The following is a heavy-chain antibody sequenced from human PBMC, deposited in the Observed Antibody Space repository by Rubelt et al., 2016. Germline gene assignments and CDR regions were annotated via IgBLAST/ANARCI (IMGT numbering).Heavy chain of an antibody. CDR3: AREQSSGDGLSCFQD. J-gene: IGHJ1*01. D-gene: IGHD6-19*01. CDR1: GFTFSSYG. V-gene: IGHV3-33*01. Sequence: QVQLVESGGGVVQPGGSLRLSCAASGFTFSSYGMHWVRQAPGKGLEWVAIIWYDGSNKYYADSVKGRFTISRDNSKNTLYLEMDGLGAEDTAVYYCAREQSSGDGLSCFQDWGQGTLATVSS. CDR2: IWYDGSNK.